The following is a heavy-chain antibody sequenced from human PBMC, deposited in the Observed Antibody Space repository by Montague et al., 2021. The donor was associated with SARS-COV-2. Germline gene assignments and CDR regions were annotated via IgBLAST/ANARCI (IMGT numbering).Heavy chain of an antibody. Sequence: SLRLSCAASGFTFGTNLMSWVRQAPGKGLEWVANIKQDGSDKFSVDSVKGRFTLSTDNAKNSVYLQMDGLRPEDTAVYYCARDSYYYMDVWGKGTTVTVSS. V-gene: IGHV3-7*01. CDR1: GFTFGTNL. J-gene: IGHJ6*03. CDR2: IKQDGSDK. CDR3: ARDSYYYMDV.